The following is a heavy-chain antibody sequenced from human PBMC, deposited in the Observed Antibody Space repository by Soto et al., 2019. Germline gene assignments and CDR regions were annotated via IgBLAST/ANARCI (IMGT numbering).Heavy chain of an antibody. D-gene: IGHD3-3*01. V-gene: IGHV3-21*01. Sequence: EVQLVESGGGLIKPGGSLRLSCAASGFTCSSYSMNWVRQAPGKGLEWVSSISSSSSYIYYADSVKGRFTISRDNAKNSLYLQMNSLRAEDTAVYYCARDLDYDFWSGYYPLYYYYYMDVWGKGTTVSVSS. J-gene: IGHJ6*03. CDR2: ISSSSSYI. CDR1: GFTCSSYS. CDR3: ARDLDYDFWSGYYPLYYYYYMDV.